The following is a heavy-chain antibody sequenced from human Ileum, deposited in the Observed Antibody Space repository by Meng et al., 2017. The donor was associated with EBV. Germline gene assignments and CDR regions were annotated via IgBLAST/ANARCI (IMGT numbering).Heavy chain of an antibody. CDR1: GDSVSGSDC. J-gene: IGHJ4*02. V-gene: IGHV4-4*02. Sequence: VQMQEAGPGLVKPSGTQSLTCAAAGDSVSGSDCWSWVRQPPGKGLEWIGEVYHDGATNYHPFLKSRVTISLDKSKNEVNLHLNSLTAADTAVYFCARSSPIVRGLDYWGQGTLVTVSS. D-gene: IGHD3-10*01. CDR3: ARSSPIVRGLDY. CDR2: VYHDGAT.